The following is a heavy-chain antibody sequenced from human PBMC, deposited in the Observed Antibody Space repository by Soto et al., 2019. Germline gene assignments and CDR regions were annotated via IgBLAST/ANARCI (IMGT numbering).Heavy chain of an antibody. D-gene: IGHD6-13*01. CDR1: GSSISSYY. CDR2: IYYSGST. Sequence: SETLSLTCTVSGSSISSYYWGWIRQPPGKGLEWIGYIYYSGSTNYNPSLKSRVTISVDTSKNQFSLKLSSVTAADTAVYYCARDQSSLFDYWGQGTLVTAPQ. CDR3: ARDQSSLFDY. V-gene: IGHV4-59*01. J-gene: IGHJ4*02.